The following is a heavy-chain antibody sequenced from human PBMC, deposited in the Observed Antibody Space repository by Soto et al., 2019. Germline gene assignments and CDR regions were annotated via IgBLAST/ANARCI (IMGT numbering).Heavy chain of an antibody. V-gene: IGHV4-30-2*01. CDR1: GGSISSGGYS. CDR3: VTAVRTRLDN. CDR2: IYHSGST. Sequence: SETLSLTCAVSGGSISSGGYSWSWIRQPPGKGLEWIGYIYHSGSTYYNPSLKSRVTISVDRSKNQFSLKLSSVTAADTAVYYCVTAVRTRLDNWGPGTLVTVSS. J-gene: IGHJ4*02. D-gene: IGHD3-10*01.